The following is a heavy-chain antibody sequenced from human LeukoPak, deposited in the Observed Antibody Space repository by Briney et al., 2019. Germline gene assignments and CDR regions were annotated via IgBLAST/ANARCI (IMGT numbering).Heavy chain of an antibody. CDR3: ASGAYYYDSSGYYRPLPFDY. D-gene: IGHD3-22*01. Sequence: ASVKVSCKASGYTFTSYDINWVRQATGQGLEWMGWMNPNSGNTGYAQKFQGRVTMTRNTSISTAYMELSSLRSEDTAVYYCASGAYYYDSSGYYRPLPFDYWGQGTLVTVSS. J-gene: IGHJ4*02. CDR1: GYTFTSYD. CDR2: MNPNSGNT. V-gene: IGHV1-8*01.